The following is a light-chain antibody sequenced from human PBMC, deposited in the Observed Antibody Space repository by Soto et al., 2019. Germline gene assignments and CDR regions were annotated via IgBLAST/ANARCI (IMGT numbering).Light chain of an antibody. J-gene: IGKJ1*01. CDR1: QSISDT. CDR2: GAS. CDR3: QQRTNWPLT. Sequence: EIVMTQSPATLSVSPGGRATLSCRASQSISDTLAWYQQKPGQAPRLLIYGASNRATGIPARFSGSGSGTDFTLTISSLEPEDFAVYYCQQRTNWPLTFGQGTKVDI. V-gene: IGKV3-11*01.